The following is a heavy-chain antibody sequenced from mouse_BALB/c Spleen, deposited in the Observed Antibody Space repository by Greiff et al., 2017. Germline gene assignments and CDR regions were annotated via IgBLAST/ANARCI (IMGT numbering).Heavy chain of an antibody. CDR1: GFTFSSFG. J-gene: IGHJ4*01. V-gene: IGHV5-17*02. D-gene: IGHD1-1*01. CDR3: ASPYYYGSSPYAMDY. CDR2: ISSGSSTI. Sequence: EVMLVESGGGLVQPGGSRKLSCAASGFTFSSFGMHWVRQAPEKGLEWVAYISSGSSTIYYADTVKGRFTISRDNPKNTLFLQMTSLRSEDTAMYYCASPYYYGSSPYAMDYWGQGTSVTVSS.